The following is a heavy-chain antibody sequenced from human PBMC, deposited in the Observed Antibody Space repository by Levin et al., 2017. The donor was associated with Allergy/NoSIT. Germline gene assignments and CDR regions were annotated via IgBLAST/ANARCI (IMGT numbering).Heavy chain of an antibody. CDR3: ARVIFTHHDILTGNYRGYFDY. CDR1: GYTFTSYS. V-gene: IGHV1-18*01. Sequence: ASVKVSCKASGYTFTSYSISWVRQAPGQGLEWMGWINTYNGNTNYAQQLQGRVTMTTDTSASTAYMEVTSLTSDDTAVYYCARVIFTHHDILTGNYRGYFDYWGQGILVTVSS. D-gene: IGHD3-9*01. CDR2: INTYNGNT. J-gene: IGHJ4*02.